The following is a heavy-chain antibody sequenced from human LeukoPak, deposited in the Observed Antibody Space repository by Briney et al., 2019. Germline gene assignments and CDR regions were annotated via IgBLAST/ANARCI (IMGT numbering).Heavy chain of an antibody. CDR2: VHYSGSS. Sequence: SETLSHTCTVSGGSISSNNYYWGWIRQPPGKGLEWIGSVHYSGSSYYNPSLKSRLTISVDTSMSQFSLKLSSVTAADTAVYYCARGRLDYGDYPFDYWGQGTLVTVSS. CDR1: GGSISSNNYY. CDR3: ARGRLDYGDYPFDY. V-gene: IGHV4-39*01. D-gene: IGHD4-17*01. J-gene: IGHJ4*02.